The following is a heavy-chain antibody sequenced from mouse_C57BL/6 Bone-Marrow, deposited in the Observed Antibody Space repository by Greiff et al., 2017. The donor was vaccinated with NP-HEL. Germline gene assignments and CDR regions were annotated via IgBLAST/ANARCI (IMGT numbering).Heavy chain of an antibody. J-gene: IGHJ3*01. CDR2: ISNGGGST. CDR3: ARHGGLYYGSSYGFAY. Sequence: EVMLVESGGGLVQPGGSLKLSCAASGFTFSDYYMYWVRQTPEKRLEWVAYISNGGGSTYYPDTVKGRFTISRDNAKNTLYLQMSRLKSEDTAMYYCARHGGLYYGSSYGFAYWGQGTLVTVSA. CDR1: GFTFSDYY. D-gene: IGHD1-1*01. V-gene: IGHV5-12*01.